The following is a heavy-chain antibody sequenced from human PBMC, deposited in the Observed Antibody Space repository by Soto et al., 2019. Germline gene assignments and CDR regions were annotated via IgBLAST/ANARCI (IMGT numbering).Heavy chain of an antibody. CDR2: INAGNGNT. CDR3: ARDWGYCSGGSCYLDAFDI. V-gene: IGHV1-3*01. J-gene: IGHJ3*02. Sequence: GASVKVSCKASGYTFTSYAMHWVRQAPGQRLEWMGWINAGNGNTKYSQKFQGRVTITRDTSASTAYMELSSLRSEDTAVYYCARDWGYCSGGSCYLDAFDIWGQGTMVTVS. CDR1: GYTFTSYA. D-gene: IGHD2-15*01.